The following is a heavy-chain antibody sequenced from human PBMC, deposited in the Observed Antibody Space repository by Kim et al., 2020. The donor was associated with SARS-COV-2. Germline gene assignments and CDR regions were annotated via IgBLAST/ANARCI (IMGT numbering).Heavy chain of an antibody. V-gene: IGHV4-4*02. D-gene: IGHD6-6*01. CDR2: IYHSGST. Sequence: SETLSLTCAVSGGSISSSNWWSWVRQPPGKGLEWIGEIYHSGSTDYNPSLKSRVTISVDKSKNQFSLKLSSVTAADTAVYYCARRGRVFELGYFDYWGQGTLVTVSS. J-gene: IGHJ4*02. CDR1: GGSISSSNW. CDR3: ARRGRVFELGYFDY.